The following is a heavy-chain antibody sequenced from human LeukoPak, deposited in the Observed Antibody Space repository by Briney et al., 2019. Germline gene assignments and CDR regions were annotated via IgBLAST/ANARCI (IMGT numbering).Heavy chain of an antibody. CDR1: GYTFTNSD. CDR2: MNPKSGNT. V-gene: IGHV1-8*01. CDR3: ARLVIRTATAPEGGDY. J-gene: IGHJ4*02. D-gene: IGHD3-16*02. Sequence: VASVKVSCKASGYTFTNSDINWVRQAAGQGLEWMGWMNPKSGNTGYAQKFQGRVTMTRDTSNSTAYMELSSLKSEDTAVYYCARLVIRTATAPEGGDYWGQGTLVTVSS.